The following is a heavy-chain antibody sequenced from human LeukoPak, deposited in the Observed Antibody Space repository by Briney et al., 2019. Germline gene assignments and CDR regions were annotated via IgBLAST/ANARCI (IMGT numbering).Heavy chain of an antibody. V-gene: IGHV4-38-2*01. D-gene: IGHD3-22*01. CDR1: SYSISSGYY. Sequence: KPSETLSLTCAVSSYSISSGYYWGRIRQPPGKGLVWIGSIYHSGSTYYNPSLKSRVTISVDTSKNQFSLKLSSVTAADTAVYYCARQRMSSGYLNAFDIWGQGTMVTVSS. J-gene: IGHJ3*02. CDR2: IYHSGST. CDR3: ARQRMSSGYLNAFDI.